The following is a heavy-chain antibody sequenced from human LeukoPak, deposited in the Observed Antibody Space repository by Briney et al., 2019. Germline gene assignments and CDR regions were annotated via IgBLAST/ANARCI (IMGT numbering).Heavy chain of an antibody. CDR1: GFTFNNYW. D-gene: IGHD3-10*01. V-gene: IGHV3-74*01. J-gene: IGHJ4*02. CDR3: GLSMVRALSPDY. Sequence: GGSLRLSCAGSGFTFNNYWMHWVRQAPGKGLVWVSGINSDGSSTNYADSVKGRFTISRDNAKNTLFLQMDSLRDEDTAVYYCGLSMVRALSPDYWGQGTLVTVSS. CDR2: INSDGSST.